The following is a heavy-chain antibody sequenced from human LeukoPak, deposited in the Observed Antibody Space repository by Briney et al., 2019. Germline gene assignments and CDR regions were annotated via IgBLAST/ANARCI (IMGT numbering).Heavy chain of an antibody. CDR2: IRSSGSHT. Sequence: PGGSPRVSCVASGFSLSDYYMSWVRQAPREGLEWVSYIRSSGSHTNYADSMTGRFTISRNNAKKSLHLQMNSLRAEDTAVYYCARHPDGSLSLDYWGQGTLVTVSS. CDR1: GFSLSDYY. D-gene: IGHD1-26*01. J-gene: IGHJ4*02. CDR3: ARHPDGSLSLDY. V-gene: IGHV3-11*03.